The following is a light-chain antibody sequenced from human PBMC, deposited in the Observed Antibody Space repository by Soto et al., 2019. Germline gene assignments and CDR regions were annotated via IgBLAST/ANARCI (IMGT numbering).Light chain of an antibody. J-gene: IGLJ3*02. CDR2: GNS. CDR3: QSYDSTLDGWM. Sequence: QSVLTQPPSVSGAPGQRVTISCTGSSSNIGAGYDVHWYQQLPGTAPKLLIFGNSNRPSGVPDRFSGSNSGTSASLAITGLQAEDEADYYCQSYDSTLDGWMFSGGTKLTVL. CDR1: SSNIGAGYD. V-gene: IGLV1-40*01.